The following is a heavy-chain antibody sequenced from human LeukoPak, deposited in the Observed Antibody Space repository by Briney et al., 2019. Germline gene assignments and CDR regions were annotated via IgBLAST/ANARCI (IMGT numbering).Heavy chain of an antibody. V-gene: IGHV5-51*01. J-gene: IGHJ4*02. Sequence: GESLKISCKGSGYSFTSYWIGWVRQMPGKGLEWWRIFYPGDSDTRYSPSIQGQVPISADKSISTAYLQWSSLKASDTAMYYCARLAVVVVAAISAPPDYWGQGTLVTVSS. CDR1: GYSFTSYW. CDR2: FYPGDSDT. CDR3: ARLAVVVVAAISAPPDY. D-gene: IGHD2-15*01.